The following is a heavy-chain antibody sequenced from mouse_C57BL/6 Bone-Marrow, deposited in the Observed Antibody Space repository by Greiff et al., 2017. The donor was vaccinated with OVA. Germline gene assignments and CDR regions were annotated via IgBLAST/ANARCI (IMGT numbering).Heavy chain of an antibody. V-gene: IGHV1-19*01. J-gene: IGHJ4*01. CDR1: GYTFTDYY. CDR3: ARLGNPYAMDY. CDR2: INPYNGGT. Sequence: VQLQQSGPVLVKPGASVKMSCKASGYTFTDYYLNWVKQSHGQSLEWIGVINPYNGGTSYNQKFKGKATLTVDKSSSTAYKELNSLTSEDSAVYYCARLGNPYAMDYWGQGTSVTVSS. D-gene: IGHD2-1*01.